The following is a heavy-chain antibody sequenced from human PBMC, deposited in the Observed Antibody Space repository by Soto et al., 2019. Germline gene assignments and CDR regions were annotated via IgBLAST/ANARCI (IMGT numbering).Heavy chain of an antibody. J-gene: IGHJ4*02. V-gene: IGHV3-33*01. CDR2: IWYDGSNK. CDR1: GFTFSSYG. CDR3: ASSPGSSGYDPAWY. Sequence: GGSLRLSCAASGFTFSSYGMHWVRQAPGKGLEWVAVIWYDGSNKYYADSVKGRFTISRDNSKNTLYLQMNSLRAEDTAVYYCASSPGSSGYDPAWYWGQGTLVTVSS. D-gene: IGHD5-12*01.